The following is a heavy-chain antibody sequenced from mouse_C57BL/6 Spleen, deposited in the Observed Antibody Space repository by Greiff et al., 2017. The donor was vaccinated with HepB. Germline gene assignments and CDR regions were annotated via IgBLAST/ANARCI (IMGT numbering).Heavy chain of an antibody. V-gene: IGHV1-22*01. CDR1: GYTFTDYN. J-gene: IGHJ2*01. CDR3: AKNLGSSYGY. CDR2: INPNNGGT. D-gene: IGHD1-1*01. Sequence: VQLQQSGPELVKPGASVKMSCKASGYTFTDYNMHWVKQSHGKSLEWIGYINPNNGGTSYNQKFKGKATLTVNKSSSTAYMELRSLTSEDSAVYYCAKNLGSSYGYWGQGTTLTVSS.